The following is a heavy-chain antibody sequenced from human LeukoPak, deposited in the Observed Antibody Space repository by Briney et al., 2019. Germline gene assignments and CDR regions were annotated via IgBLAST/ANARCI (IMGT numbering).Heavy chain of an antibody. V-gene: IGHV1-2*02. J-gene: IGHJ3*02. CDR2: INPNSGGT. D-gene: IGHD3-10*01. CDR1: GYTFTGYY. Sequence: ASVKVSCKASGYTFTGYYMHWVRQAPGQGLEWMGWINPNSGGTNYAQKFQGRVTMTRDTSISTAYMELGRLRSDDTAVYYCARVRTLWFGATRYAFDIWGQGTMVTVSS. CDR3: ARVRTLWFGATRYAFDI.